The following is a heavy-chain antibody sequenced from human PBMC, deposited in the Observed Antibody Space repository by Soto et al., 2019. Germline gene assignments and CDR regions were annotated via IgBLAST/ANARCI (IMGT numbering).Heavy chain of an antibody. CDR3: ARETAHRGASGRPLLPENFDS. V-gene: IGHV1-69*06. Sequence: QVQLVQSGAEMKMPGSSVKVSCKTSGSTFITYGISWVRQAPGQGLEWMGGIIPFLGKINHALNFQDRVTITADKATSTVYMELTTLRSDDTAVYYCARETAHRGASGRPLLPENFDSWGQGTLVTFSS. D-gene: IGHD3-10*01. CDR2: IIPFLGKI. J-gene: IGHJ4*02. CDR1: GSTFITYG.